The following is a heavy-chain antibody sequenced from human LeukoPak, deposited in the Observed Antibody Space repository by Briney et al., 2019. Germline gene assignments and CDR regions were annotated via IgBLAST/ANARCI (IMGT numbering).Heavy chain of an antibody. V-gene: IGHV3-30*02. CDR2: TSYDGSRE. CDR3: AKDSSRWAFDY. CDR1: GVTLSSYG. Sequence: GGPLRLSCTISGVTLSSYGWHWVRQAPGKGLEWVTFTSYDGSREYYADSLKGRFTISRDDSKNTIYLQMNSLTTEDTAVYFCAKDSSRWAFDYWGQGTLVTVSS. J-gene: IGHJ4*02. D-gene: IGHD2-2*01.